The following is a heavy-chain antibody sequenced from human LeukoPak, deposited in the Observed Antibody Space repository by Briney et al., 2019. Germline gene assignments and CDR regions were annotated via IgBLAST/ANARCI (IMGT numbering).Heavy chain of an antibody. CDR1: GFTFSDYN. CDR2: ISRSGSTK. D-gene: IGHD1-26*01. V-gene: IGHV3-11*04. Sequence: GGSLRLSCAASGFTFSDYNMRWIRQAPGKGLEWVSSISRSGSTKYYADSVKGRFTISRDNAKNSLYLQMNSLRAEDTAVYYCARGRHNSGSYSDAFDIWGQGTMVTVSS. CDR3: ARGRHNSGSYSDAFDI. J-gene: IGHJ3*02.